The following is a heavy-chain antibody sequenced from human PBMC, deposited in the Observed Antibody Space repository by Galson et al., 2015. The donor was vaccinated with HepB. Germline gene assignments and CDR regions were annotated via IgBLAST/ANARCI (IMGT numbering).Heavy chain of an antibody. CDR3: ARGPSSDTTVLCGKLRLLTIPTSIPGLAT. CDR1: GYTFIDSH. D-gene: IGHD2-15*01. V-gene: IGHV1-2*02. Sequence: SVKVSCKASGYTFIDSHIHWARQAPGQGLEWMGRINPNGGTTKYTQKFQGRVTMTRNTSISTAYLELSRLRSDDAAMYYCARGPSSDTTVLCGKLRLLTIPTSIPGLATWGQGTTVTASS. J-gene: IGHJ6*02. CDR2: INPNGGTT.